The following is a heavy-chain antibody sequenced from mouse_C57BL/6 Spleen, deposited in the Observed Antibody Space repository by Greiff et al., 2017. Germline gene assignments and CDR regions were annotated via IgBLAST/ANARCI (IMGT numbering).Heavy chain of an antibody. D-gene: IGHD6-5*01. Sequence: VQLQESGAELVKPGASVKISCKASGYAFTSYCMNWVKQRPGKGLEWIGQIYPGDGDTNYNEKFKGKATLTVDKSSNTAYMQLSSLTSEDYAVYFGARSCLYYAMDYWGQGTSVTVSS. CDR2: IYPGDGDT. J-gene: IGHJ4*01. V-gene: IGHV1-80*01. CDR1: GYAFTSYC. CDR3: ARSCLYYAMDY.